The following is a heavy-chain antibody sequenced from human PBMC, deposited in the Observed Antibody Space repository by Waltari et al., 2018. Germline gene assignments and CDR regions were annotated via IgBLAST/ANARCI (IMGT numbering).Heavy chain of an antibody. CDR2: IYHSGST. CDR3: AREYNHYYDSSGSDFDY. V-gene: IGHV4-38-2*02. J-gene: IGHJ4*02. CDR1: GYSISSGYY. Sequence: QVQLQESGPGLVTPSETLSLTCAVSGYSISSGYYWGWIRQPPGKGLEWIGSIYHSGSTYDNPTLKRRVTISVDTSKNQFSLKLSSVTAADTAVYYCAREYNHYYDSSGSDFDYWGQGTLVTVSS. D-gene: IGHD3-22*01.